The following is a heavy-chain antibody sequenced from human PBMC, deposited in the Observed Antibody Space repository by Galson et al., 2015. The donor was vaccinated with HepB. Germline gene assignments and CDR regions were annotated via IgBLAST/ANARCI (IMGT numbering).Heavy chain of an antibody. J-gene: IGHJ4*02. CDR3: AKTGNEWLWFETIDY. CDR2: ISGSGGST. CDR1: GFTFSSYA. V-gene: IGHV3-23*01. D-gene: IGHD3-3*01. Sequence: SLRLSCAASGFTFSSYAMSWVRQAPGKGLEWVSAISGSGGSTYYADSVKGRFTISRDNSKNTLYLQMNSLRAEDTAVYYCAKTGNEWLWFETIDYWGQGTLVTVSS.